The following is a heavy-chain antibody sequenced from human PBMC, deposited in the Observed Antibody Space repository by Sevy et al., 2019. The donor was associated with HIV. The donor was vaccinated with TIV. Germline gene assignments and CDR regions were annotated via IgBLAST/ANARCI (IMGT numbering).Heavy chain of an antibody. J-gene: IGHJ5*02. CDR3: ARAPPVRSGDDSLNWFDP. CDR1: AGSISAYY. CDR2: IHDSGNS. D-gene: IGHD5-12*01. V-gene: IGHV4-59*01. Sequence: SETLSLTCSVSAGSISAYYWSWIRQPPGKGLEWIAYIHDSGNSNYNPSLTSRVTTSMDTSKNQFSLKVTSVTEADTALYYCARAPPVRSGDDSLNWFDPWGQGILVTVSS.